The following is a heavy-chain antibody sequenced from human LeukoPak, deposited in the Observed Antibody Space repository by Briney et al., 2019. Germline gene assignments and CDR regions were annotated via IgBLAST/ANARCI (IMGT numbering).Heavy chain of an antibody. CDR3: ATDLSFLGFPGY. D-gene: IGHD2-21*01. CDR2: FDPEDGET. Sequence: ASVKVSCKVSGYTLTELSMHWVRQAPGKGLEWMGGFDPEDGETIYAQKFQGRVTMTEDTSTDTAYMELSSLRSEDTAVYYCATDLSFLGFPGYWGQGTLVTDSS. V-gene: IGHV1-24*01. CDR1: GYTLTELS. J-gene: IGHJ4*02.